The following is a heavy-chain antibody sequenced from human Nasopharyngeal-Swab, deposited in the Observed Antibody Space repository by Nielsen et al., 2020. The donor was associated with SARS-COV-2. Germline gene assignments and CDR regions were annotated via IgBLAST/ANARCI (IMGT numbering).Heavy chain of an antibody. CDR1: GFNLRNYG. Sequence: GGSLRLSCAASGFNLRNYGMHWVRQAPGKGLEWVTFIWSDGSKKFYADSAQGRFTISRENSKNMLYLQMNSLRVEDTAVFYCARDRGEDSSGFVDAFDIWGQGTMVTVSS. CDR3: ARDRGEDSSGFVDAFDI. V-gene: IGHV3-33*01. J-gene: IGHJ3*02. CDR2: IWSDGSKK. D-gene: IGHD3-22*01.